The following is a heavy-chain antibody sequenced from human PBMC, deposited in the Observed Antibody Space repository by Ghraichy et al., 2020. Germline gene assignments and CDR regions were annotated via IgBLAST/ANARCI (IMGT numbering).Heavy chain of an antibody. D-gene: IGHD3-16*02. V-gene: IGHV4-34*01. Sequence: SQTLSLTCAVYGGSFSGYYWSWIRQPPGKGLEWIGEINHSGSTNYNPSLKSRVTISVDTSKNQFSLKLSSVTAADTAVYYCARGKTYYDYVWGSYRPSRYFDYWGQGTLVTVSS. CDR3: ARGKTYYDYVWGSYRPSRYFDY. CDR2: INHSGST. J-gene: IGHJ4*02. CDR1: GGSFSGYY.